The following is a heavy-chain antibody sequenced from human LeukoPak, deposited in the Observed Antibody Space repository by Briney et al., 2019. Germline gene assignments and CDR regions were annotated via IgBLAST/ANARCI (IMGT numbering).Heavy chain of an antibody. CDR2: IYRSGST. J-gene: IGHJ4*02. D-gene: IGHD6-19*01. CDR1: GGSFSGYY. CDR3: ARRHSSGWFYY. V-gene: IGHV4-34*01. Sequence: SETLSLTCAVYGGSFSGYYWDWIRQPPGRGLEWIGNIYRSGSTSYNPSLKSRVTISVDTSKNQFSLKVNSVTAADTAVYYCARRHSSGWFYYWGQGTLVTVSS.